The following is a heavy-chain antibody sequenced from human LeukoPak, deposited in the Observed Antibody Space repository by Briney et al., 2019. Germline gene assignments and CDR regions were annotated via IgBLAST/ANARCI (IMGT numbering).Heavy chain of an antibody. J-gene: IGHJ6*02. CDR1: GGSISSNNW. D-gene: IGHD3-3*01. Sequence: SETLSLTCAVSGGSISSNNWWGWVRQPPGKGLEWIGYIYYSGSTNYNPSLKSRVTISVDTSKNQFSLKLSSVTAADTAVYYCARSAGQSNYDFWSGYYYYYGMDVWGQGTTVTVSS. V-gene: IGHV4-4*02. CDR3: ARSAGQSNYDFWSGYYYYYGMDV. CDR2: IYYSGST.